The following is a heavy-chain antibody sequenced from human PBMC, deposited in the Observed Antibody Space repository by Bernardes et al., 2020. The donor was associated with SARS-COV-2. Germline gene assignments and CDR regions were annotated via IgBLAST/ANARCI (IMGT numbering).Heavy chain of an antibody. CDR2: ISWNSGSI. D-gene: IGHD6-13*01. CDR3: AKDTGFGSSSWTDY. CDR1: GFTFDDYA. Sequence: GGSLRLSCAASGFTFDDYAMHWVRQAPGKGLEWVSGISWNSGSIGYADSVKGRFTISRDNAKNSLYLQMNSLRAEDTALYYCAKDTGFGSSSWTDYWGQGTLVTVSS. J-gene: IGHJ4*02. V-gene: IGHV3-9*01.